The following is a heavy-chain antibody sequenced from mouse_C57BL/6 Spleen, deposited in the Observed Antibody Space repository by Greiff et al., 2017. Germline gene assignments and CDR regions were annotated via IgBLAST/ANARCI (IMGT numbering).Heavy chain of an antibody. CDR3: ARKNWDGAFDY. D-gene: IGHD4-1*01. J-gene: IGHJ2*01. CDR2: INPSSGYT. V-gene: IGHV1-4*01. Sequence: QVQLKQSGAELARPGASVKMSCKASGYTFTSYTMHWVKQRPGQGLEWIGYINPSSGYTKYNQKFKDKATLTADKSSSPAYMQLISLTSEDSAVYYCARKNWDGAFDYWGQGTTLTVSS. CDR1: GYTFTSYT.